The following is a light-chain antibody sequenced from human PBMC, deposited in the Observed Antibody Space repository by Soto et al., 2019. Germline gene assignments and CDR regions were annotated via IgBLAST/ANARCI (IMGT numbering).Light chain of an antibody. Sequence: QSALTKPASVSGSPGQSITISCTGTSSDVGGYNYVSWYQQHPGKAPKLMIYEVTDRPSGVSHRFSGSKSGNTASLTISGLQAEDEADYYCSSYTSSTTFVFGSGTKLTVL. CDR3: SSYTSSTTFV. V-gene: IGLV2-14*01. J-gene: IGLJ1*01. CDR1: SSDVGGYNY. CDR2: EVT.